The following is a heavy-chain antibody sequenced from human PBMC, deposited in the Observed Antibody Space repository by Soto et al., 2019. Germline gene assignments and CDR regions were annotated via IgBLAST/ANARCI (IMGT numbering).Heavy chain of an antibody. CDR3: ARRRDYCSGGSCYLSIDY. Sequence: SETLSLTCAFYGGSFSGYYWSWIRQPPGKGLEWIGEINHSGSTNYNPSLKSRVTISVDTSKNQFSLKLSSVTAADTAVYYCARRRDYCSGGSCYLSIDYWGQGTLGTVSS. J-gene: IGHJ4*02. CDR1: GGSFSGYY. D-gene: IGHD2-15*01. CDR2: INHSGST. V-gene: IGHV4-34*01.